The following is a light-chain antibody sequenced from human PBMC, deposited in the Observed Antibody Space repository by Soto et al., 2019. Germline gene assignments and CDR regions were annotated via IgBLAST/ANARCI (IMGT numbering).Light chain of an antibody. J-gene: IGKJ1*01. CDR1: QSLSSSY. CDR3: QQSHISSWT. CDR2: GAS. Sequence: EVVLTQSPGTLSLSPGEGATLSCRASQSLSSSYLAWYQQKPGQAPRLLIYGASSRATGIPDRFSGSVSGTDFTLTISRLEPEDFSVDYCQQSHISSWTFGPGTKEDIK. V-gene: IGKV3-20*01.